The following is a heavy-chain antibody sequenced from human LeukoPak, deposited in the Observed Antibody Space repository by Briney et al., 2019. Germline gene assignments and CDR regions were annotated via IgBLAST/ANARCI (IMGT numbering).Heavy chain of an antibody. D-gene: IGHD4-11*01. CDR3: ARDPRATVTTSYYMDV. CDR2: IYTSGST. V-gene: IGHV4-4*07. Sequence: SETLSLTCTVSGGSISSYYWSWIRQPAGKGLEWIGRIYTSGSTNYNPSLKSRVTMSVDTSKNQFSLKLSSVTAADTAVYYCARDPRATVTTSYYMDVWGKGTTVTVS. J-gene: IGHJ6*03. CDR1: GGSISSYY.